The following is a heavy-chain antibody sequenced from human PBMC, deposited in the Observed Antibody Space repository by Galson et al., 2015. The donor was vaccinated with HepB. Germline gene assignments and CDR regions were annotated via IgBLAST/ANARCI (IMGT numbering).Heavy chain of an antibody. V-gene: IGHV3-33*08. CDR2: IWYDGSNQ. Sequence: SLRLSCAASGFTFYSYGMHWVRQAPGKGLEWVAAIWYDGSNQYYADSVKDRFTISRDNSKNTLYLQMNSLRAEDTAVYYGARDRRARWLQLIMDYWGQGTLVTVSS. CDR1: GFTFYSYG. J-gene: IGHJ4*02. CDR3: ARDRRARWLQLIMDY. D-gene: IGHD5-24*01.